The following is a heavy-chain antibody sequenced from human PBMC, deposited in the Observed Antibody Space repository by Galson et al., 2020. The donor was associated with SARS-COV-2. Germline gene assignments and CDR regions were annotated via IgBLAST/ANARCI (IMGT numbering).Heavy chain of an antibody. D-gene: IGHD3-10*01. CDR2: IYYSGST. CDR3: ARFRGGFDV. J-gene: IGHJ3*01. V-gene: IGHV4-59*08. CDR1: GGSISSYY. Sequence: ASETLSLTCTVSGGSISSYYWSWIRQPPGKGLEWIGYIYYSGSTNYNPSLQSRLTISIDRSKNQFSLKLSSVTAADTAVYYCARFRGGFDVWGQGTTVSVSS.